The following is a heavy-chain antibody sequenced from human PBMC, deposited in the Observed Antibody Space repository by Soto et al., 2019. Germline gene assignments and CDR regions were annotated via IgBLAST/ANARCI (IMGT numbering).Heavy chain of an antibody. J-gene: IGHJ5*02. D-gene: IGHD3-9*01. CDR1: GGSISSYY. CDR2: IYTSGST. Sequence: SETLSLTCTVSGGSISSYYWSWIRQPAGKGLEWIGRIYTSGSTNYNPSLKSRVTMSVDTSKNQFSLKLSSVTAADTAVYYCARDPPHFDWLVDGDRFDPWGQGTLVTVYS. CDR3: ARDPPHFDWLVDGDRFDP. V-gene: IGHV4-4*07.